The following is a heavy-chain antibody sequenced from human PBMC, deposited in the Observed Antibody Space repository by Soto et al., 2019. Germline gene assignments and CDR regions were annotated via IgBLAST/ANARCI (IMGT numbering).Heavy chain of an antibody. J-gene: IGHJ6*02. CDR2: IKQDGSEK. CDR1: GFTFSSYW. Sequence: GGSLRLSCAASGFTFSSYWMSWVRQAPGKGLEWVANIKQDGSEKYYVDSGKGRFTISRDNAKNSLYLQMNSLRAEDTAVYYCARDRPSGLQQEYYYGMDVWGQGTTVTVSS. V-gene: IGHV3-7*05. CDR3: ARDRPSGLQQEYYYGMDV. D-gene: IGHD4-4*01.